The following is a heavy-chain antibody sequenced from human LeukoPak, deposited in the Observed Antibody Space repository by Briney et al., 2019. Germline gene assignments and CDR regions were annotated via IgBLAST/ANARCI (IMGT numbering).Heavy chain of an antibody. D-gene: IGHD1-26*01. V-gene: IGHV3-9*01. Sequence: GRSLRLSCAASGFTFDDYAMHWVRQAPGKGLEWVSGISWNSGSIGYADSVKGRFTISRDNAKNSLYLQVNSLRAEDTALYYCAKDTGPIVGAPTDFQHWGQGTLVTVSS. CDR1: GFTFDDYA. CDR2: ISWNSGSI. CDR3: AKDTGPIVGAPTDFQH. J-gene: IGHJ1*01.